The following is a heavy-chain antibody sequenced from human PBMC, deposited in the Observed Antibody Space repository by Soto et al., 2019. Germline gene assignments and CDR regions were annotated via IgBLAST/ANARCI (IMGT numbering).Heavy chain of an antibody. Sequence: QVQLQESGPGLVKPSETLSLTCNVSGGSVSGHYWSWIRQPAGKGLVWIGRIYARGSTYYNPSLERRVTRSVDTSKSQFSLKLSSATAADTAVYYCARYRRGYNYGRNPFEIWGQGTMVTCSS. CDR2: IYARGST. V-gene: IGHV4-4*07. D-gene: IGHD5-18*01. CDR1: GGSVSGHY. CDR3: ARYRRGYNYGRNPFEI. J-gene: IGHJ3*02.